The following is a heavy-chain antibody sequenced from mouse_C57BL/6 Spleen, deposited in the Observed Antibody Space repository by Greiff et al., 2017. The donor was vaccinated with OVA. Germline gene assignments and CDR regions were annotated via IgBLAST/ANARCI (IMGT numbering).Heavy chain of an antibody. CDR3: ARESTTVVATDWYFDV. V-gene: IGHV1-54*01. Sequence: QVQLQQSGAELVRPGTSVKVSCKASGYAFTNYLIEWVKQRPGQGLEWIGVINPGSGGTNYNEKFKGKATLTADKSSSTAYMQLSSLTSEDSAVYFCARESTTVVATDWYFDVWGTGTTVTVSS. J-gene: IGHJ1*03. CDR2: INPGSGGT. CDR1: GYAFTNYL. D-gene: IGHD1-1*01.